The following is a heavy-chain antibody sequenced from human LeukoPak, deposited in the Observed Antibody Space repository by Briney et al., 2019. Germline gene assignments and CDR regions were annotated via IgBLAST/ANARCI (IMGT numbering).Heavy chain of an antibody. Sequence: LAGGSLRLSCAASGFTFSSYGMHWVRQAPGKGLEWVAAIWYDGSIQYYADSVKGRFTISRDNSKNTLYLQMDSLRAEDTAVYYCARAGYCSGGSCYGSDYWGQGTLVSVFS. CDR1: GFTFSSYG. CDR2: IWYDGSIQ. V-gene: IGHV3-33*01. CDR3: ARAGYCSGGSCYGSDY. J-gene: IGHJ4*02. D-gene: IGHD2-15*01.